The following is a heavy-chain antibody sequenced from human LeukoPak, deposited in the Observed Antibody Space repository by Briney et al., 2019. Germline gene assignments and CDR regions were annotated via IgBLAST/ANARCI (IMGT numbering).Heavy chain of an antibody. CDR1: GYTFTSYD. V-gene: IGHV1-8*01. J-gene: IGHJ6*02. Sequence: GASVKVSCKASGYTFTSYDINWVRQATGQGLEWMGWMNPNSGNTGYAQKFQGRVTMTRNTSISTAYMELSSLRSEDTAVYYCARQVFEVPAAISYYYYGMDVWGQGTTVTVSS. CDR3: ARQVFEVPAAISYYYYGMDV. D-gene: IGHD2-2*02. CDR2: MNPNSGNT.